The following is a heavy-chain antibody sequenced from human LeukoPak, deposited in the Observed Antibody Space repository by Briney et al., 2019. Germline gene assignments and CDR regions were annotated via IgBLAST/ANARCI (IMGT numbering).Heavy chain of an antibody. J-gene: IGHJ4*02. CDR1: GFTFSSFW. CDR3: VGCSGGTCSDFDY. Sequence: GGSLRLSCAASGFTFSSFWMHWVRQAPGKGLVWVSHTNSDGSTTDYADSVRGRFTISRDNAKNTLYLQMNSLTGEDTAVYYCVGCSGGTCSDFDYWGRGTLVTVSS. D-gene: IGHD2-15*01. CDR2: TNSDGSTT. V-gene: IGHV3-74*01.